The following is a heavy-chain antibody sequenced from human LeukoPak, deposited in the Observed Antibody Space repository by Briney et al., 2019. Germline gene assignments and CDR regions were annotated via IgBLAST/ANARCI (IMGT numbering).Heavy chain of an antibody. CDR2: IYYSGST. V-gene: IGHV4-59*13. CDR3: ARDRSGSPLFDY. J-gene: IGHJ4*02. D-gene: IGHD6-13*01. CDR1: GGSISSYY. Sequence: SSETLSLTCTVSGGSISSYYWSWIRQPPGKGLEWIGYIYYSGSTNYNPSLKSRVTISVDTSKNQISLKLSSVTAADTAVYYCARDRSGSPLFDYWGQGTLVTVSS.